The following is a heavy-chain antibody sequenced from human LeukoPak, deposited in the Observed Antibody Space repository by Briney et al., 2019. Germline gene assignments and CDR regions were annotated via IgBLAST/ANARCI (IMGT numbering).Heavy chain of an antibody. Sequence: SVKVSCKASGGTFSSYAISWVRQAPGQGLEWMGGIIPIFGTASYAQKFQGRVTITADKSTSTAYMELSSLRSEDTAVYYCATYDSSGYYGVYAIDYWGQGTLVTVSS. D-gene: IGHD3-22*01. V-gene: IGHV1-69*06. CDR1: GGTFSSYA. J-gene: IGHJ4*02. CDR3: ATYDSSGYYGVYAIDY. CDR2: IIPIFGTA.